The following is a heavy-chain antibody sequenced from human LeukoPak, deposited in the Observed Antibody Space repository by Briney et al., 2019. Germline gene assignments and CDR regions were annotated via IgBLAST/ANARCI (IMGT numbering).Heavy chain of an antibody. V-gene: IGHV3-7*05. CDR1: GSTLRSSW. J-gene: IGHJ6*02. D-gene: IGHD5-12*01. CDR3: ARHRYSSYWSYGTDV. Sequence: GGSLRLSCPASGSTLRSSWTSWVRQTPEKGLGWVANIKQVGSEKVYVDSVKGRVTISRDNAKSSLYLQMSCLRAADTAVYYCARHRYSSYWSYGTDVWGQGTTVTVSS. CDR2: IKQVGSEK.